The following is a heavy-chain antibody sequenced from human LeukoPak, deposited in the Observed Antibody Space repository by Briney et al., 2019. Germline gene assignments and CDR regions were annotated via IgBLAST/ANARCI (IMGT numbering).Heavy chain of an antibody. V-gene: IGHV3-64*01. Sequence: GGPVRLSCAASGFTLSNYDMHWARHAPGKGLEYVSHISTNEGSTYYAISVKGRFTIPRDNSKNVLYLQMGSVRAEDVSVYYCARGRGYIYGYDYWGQGTLVTVSS. J-gene: IGHJ4*02. CDR3: ARGRGYIYGYDY. D-gene: IGHD5-18*01. CDR1: GFTLSNYD. CDR2: ISTNEGST.